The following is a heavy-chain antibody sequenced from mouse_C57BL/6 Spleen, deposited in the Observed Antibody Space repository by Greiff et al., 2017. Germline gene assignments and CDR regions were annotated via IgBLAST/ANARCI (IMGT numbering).Heavy chain of an antibody. V-gene: IGHV1-78*01. D-gene: IGHD2-5*01. CDR1: GYTFTDHT. Sequence: QVQLQQSDAELVKPGASVKISCKVSGYTFTDHTIHWMKQRPEQGLEWIGYIYPRDGSTKYNEKFKGKATLTADNSSSTAYMQLNSLTSEDSAVYCCARRLYYSNYYYYAMDYWGQGTSVTVSS. J-gene: IGHJ4*01. CDR3: ARRLYYSNYYYYAMDY. CDR2: IYPRDGST.